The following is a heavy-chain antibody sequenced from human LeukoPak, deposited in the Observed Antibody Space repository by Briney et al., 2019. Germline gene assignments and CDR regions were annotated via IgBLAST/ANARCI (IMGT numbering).Heavy chain of an antibody. D-gene: IGHD6-6*01. V-gene: IGHV4-39*01. J-gene: IGHJ5*02. Sequence: SETLSLTCTVSGGSISSSSDYWGWIRQPPGKGLEWIANIYYSGGTFYNPSLKSRVTISVDTSKNQFSLKLSSVTAADTAVYYCARRTGSSSSRWFDPWGQGTLVTVSS. CDR1: GGSISSSSDY. CDR2: IYYSGGT. CDR3: ARRTGSSSSRWFDP.